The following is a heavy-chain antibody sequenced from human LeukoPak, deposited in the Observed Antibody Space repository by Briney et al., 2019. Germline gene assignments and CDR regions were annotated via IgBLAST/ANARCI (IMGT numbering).Heavy chain of an antibody. J-gene: IGHJ4*02. D-gene: IGHD3-22*01. V-gene: IGHV3-66*04. Sequence: TGGSLRLSCAASGFAFNFYAMSSVRQAPGKGLEWVSIIYRGGSTNYADSVKGRFTISRDTSKNTLYLQMNSLRAEDTAVYYCARLSANSSAYFFDYWGQGTLVTVSS. CDR3: ARLSANSSAYFFDY. CDR2: IYRGGST. CDR1: GFAFNFYA.